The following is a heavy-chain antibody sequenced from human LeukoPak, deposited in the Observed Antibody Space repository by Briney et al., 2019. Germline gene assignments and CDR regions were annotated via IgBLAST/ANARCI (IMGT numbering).Heavy chain of an antibody. D-gene: IGHD5-12*01. CDR1: GFTFSSYA. Sequence: GGSLRLSCAASGFTFSSYAMHWVRQAPGKGLEWVAVISYDGSNKYYADSVKGRFTISRDNSKNTLYLQMNSLRAEDTAVYYCAKGHSGYDSDAFDIWGQGTMVTVSS. V-gene: IGHV3-30-3*01. J-gene: IGHJ3*02. CDR2: ISYDGSNK. CDR3: AKGHSGYDSDAFDI.